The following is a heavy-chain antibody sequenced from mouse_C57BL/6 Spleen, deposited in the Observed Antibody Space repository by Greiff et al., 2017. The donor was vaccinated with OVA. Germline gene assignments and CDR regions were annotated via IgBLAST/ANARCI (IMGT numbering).Heavy chain of an antibody. CDR1: GFTFSSYA. CDR3: ARYYSNSYFDY. Sequence: VQGVESGGGLVKPGGSLKLSCAASGFTFSSYAMSWVRQTPEKRLEWVATISDGGSYTYYPDNVKGRFTISRDNAKNNLYLQMSHLKSEDTAMYYCARYYSNSYFDYWGQGTTLTVSS. CDR2: ISDGGSYT. D-gene: IGHD2-5*01. J-gene: IGHJ2*01. V-gene: IGHV5-4*01.